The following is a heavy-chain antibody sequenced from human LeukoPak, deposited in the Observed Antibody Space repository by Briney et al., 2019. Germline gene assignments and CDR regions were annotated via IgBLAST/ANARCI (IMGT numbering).Heavy chain of an antibody. CDR3: ARYLQLWWQGYFDY. CDR2: IIPIFGTA. CDR1: GGTFSSYA. Sequence: GASVKVSCKASGGTFSSYAISWVRQAPGQGLEWMGGIIPIFGTANYAQKFQGRVTITADESTSTAYMELSSLRSEDTAVYYCARYLQLWWQGYFDYWGQGTLVTVSS. V-gene: IGHV1-69*13. J-gene: IGHJ4*02. D-gene: IGHD5-18*01.